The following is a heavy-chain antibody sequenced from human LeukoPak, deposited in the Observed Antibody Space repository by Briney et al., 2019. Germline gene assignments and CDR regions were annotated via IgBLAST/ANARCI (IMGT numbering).Heavy chain of an antibody. D-gene: IGHD2-2*01. V-gene: IGHV4-4*02. Sequence: PSETLSLTCAVSGGSISSSNWWSWVRQPPGKGLEWIWRIYTNGNTNYNPSLKSRVTMSVDTSKNQFSVKLSSVTAADTAVYYCARGRGYCLSSTDCYGVDFQHWGQGTLVTVSS. CDR2: IYTNGNT. J-gene: IGHJ1*01. CDR1: GGSISSSNW. CDR3: ARGRGYCLSSTDCYGVDFQH.